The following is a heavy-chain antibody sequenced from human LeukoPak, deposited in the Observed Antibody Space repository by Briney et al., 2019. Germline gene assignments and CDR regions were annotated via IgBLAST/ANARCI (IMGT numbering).Heavy chain of an antibody. CDR3: ARTPDYDILTGYYRYYFDY. CDR2: ISAYNGNT. D-gene: IGHD3-9*01. J-gene: IGHJ4*02. Sequence: ASVKVSCKASGYTFTSYGISWVRQAPGQGLEWMGWISAYNGNTNYAQKFQGRVTITADKSTSTAYMELSSLRSEDTAVYYCARTPDYDILTGYYRYYFDYWGQGTLVTVSS. CDR1: GYTFTSYG. V-gene: IGHV1-18*01.